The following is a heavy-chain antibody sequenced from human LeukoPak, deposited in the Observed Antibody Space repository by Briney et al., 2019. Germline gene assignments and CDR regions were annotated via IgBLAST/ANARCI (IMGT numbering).Heavy chain of an antibody. CDR2: IKSKTDGGTT. Sequence: PGGSLRLSCVVSGLIFSDCWMSWVRQAPGKGLEWVGRIKSKTDGGTTDYAAPVKGRFTISRDDSKNTLYLQMNSLKTEDTAVYYCTGRPSDYWGQGTLVTVSS. CDR3: TGRPSDY. J-gene: IGHJ4*02. CDR1: GLIFSDCW. V-gene: IGHV3-15*01.